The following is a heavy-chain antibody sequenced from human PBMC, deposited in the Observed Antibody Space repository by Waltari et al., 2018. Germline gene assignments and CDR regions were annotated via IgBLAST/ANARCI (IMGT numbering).Heavy chain of an antibody. CDR3: ARDLSLGDAFDI. V-gene: IGHV3-48*01. Sequence: EVQLVESGGGLVQPGGSLRLSCAASGFTFSSYSMNWVRQAPGKGLGWVSYISSISSIIYYADSVKGRFTISRDNAKNSLYLQMNSLRAEDTAVYYCARDLSLGDAFDIWGQGTMVTVSS. J-gene: IGHJ3*02. CDR2: ISSISSII. CDR1: GFTFSSYS. D-gene: IGHD7-27*01.